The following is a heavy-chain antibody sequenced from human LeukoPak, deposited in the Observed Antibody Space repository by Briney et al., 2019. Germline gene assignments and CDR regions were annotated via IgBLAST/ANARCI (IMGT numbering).Heavy chain of an antibody. CDR3: AREANPYYYYDSSGYPKHAFDI. D-gene: IGHD3-22*01. Sequence: GGSLRLSCAASGFTVSNNYMSWVRQAPGKGLEWVSVIYSGGSTYYADSVKGRFTISRDNSKNTLYLQMNSLRAEDTAVYYCAREANPYYYYDSSGYPKHAFDIWGQGTMVTVSS. J-gene: IGHJ3*02. CDR2: IYSGGST. V-gene: IGHV3-53*01. CDR1: GFTVSNNY.